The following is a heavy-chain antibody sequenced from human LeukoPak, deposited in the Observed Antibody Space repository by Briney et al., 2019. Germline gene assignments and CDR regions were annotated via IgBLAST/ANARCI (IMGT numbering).Heavy chain of an antibody. CDR3: AREESGSYHY. J-gene: IGHJ4*02. CDR1: GGSISSYY. Sequence: SETLSLTCTVSGGSISSYYWSWIRQPPGKGLEWIGYIYYSGITNYNPSLLGRVTISVDTSKNQFSLKLSSVTAADTAVYYCAREESGSYHYWGQGTLVTVSS. V-gene: IGHV4-59*01. CDR2: IYYSGIT. D-gene: IGHD1-26*01.